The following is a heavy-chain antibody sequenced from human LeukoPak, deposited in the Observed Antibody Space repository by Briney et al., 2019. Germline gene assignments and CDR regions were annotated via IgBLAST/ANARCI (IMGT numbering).Heavy chain of an antibody. CDR1: GFTFDDYD. Sequence: GGSLRLSCAASGFTFDDYDMSWVRQAPGKGLEWVSDINWNGGSTGYADSVKGRFTISRDNAKNSLYLQMNSLRTEDTALYYCAKGYHYGHFFDYWGQPTQINVSS. V-gene: IGHV3-20*04. CDR3: AKGYHYGHFFDY. D-gene: IGHD4-17*01. CDR2: INWNGGST. J-gene: IGHJ4*02.